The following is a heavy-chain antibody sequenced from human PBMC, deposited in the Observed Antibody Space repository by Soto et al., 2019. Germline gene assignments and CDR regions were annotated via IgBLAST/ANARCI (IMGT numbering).Heavy chain of an antibody. CDR1: GGSISSYY. V-gene: IGHV4-4*07. CDR2: IYTSGST. Sequence: SETLSLTCTVSGGSISSYYWSWIRQPAGKGLEWIGRIYTSGSTNYNPSLKSRVTMSVDTSKNQFSLKLRSVTAADTAVYYCARAGMAAAGTRLGMDVWGQGTTVTVSS. CDR3: ARAGMAAAGTRLGMDV. J-gene: IGHJ6*02. D-gene: IGHD6-13*01.